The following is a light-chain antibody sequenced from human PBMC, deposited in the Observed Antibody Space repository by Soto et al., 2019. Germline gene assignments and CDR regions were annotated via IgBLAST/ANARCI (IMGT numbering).Light chain of an antibody. V-gene: IGKV3-15*01. CDR2: GAS. J-gene: IGKJ2*01. CDR3: QQYNSGPYT. Sequence: EIVMTQSPGTLSVSPGERATLSCRASQNVFSNVAWYQQRPGQPPRLLISGASTRATGVSARFSASGSGTDFTLTITSLQSEDFAVYYCQQYNSGPYTFGQGTKLEIK. CDR1: QNVFSN.